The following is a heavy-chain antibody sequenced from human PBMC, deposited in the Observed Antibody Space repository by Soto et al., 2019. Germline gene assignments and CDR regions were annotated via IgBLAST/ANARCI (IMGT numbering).Heavy chain of an antibody. CDR1: GFTFSSYG. CDR2: IWYDGSNK. Sequence: GGSLRLSCAASGFTFSSYGMHWVRQAPGKGLEWVAVIWYDGSNKYYADSVKGRFTISRDNSKNTLYVQMNRLRAEDTAVYYCARDRYDSSGFAPYYFDSWGQGTLVTVSS. CDR3: ARDRYDSSGFAPYYFDS. V-gene: IGHV3-33*01. D-gene: IGHD3-22*01. J-gene: IGHJ4*02.